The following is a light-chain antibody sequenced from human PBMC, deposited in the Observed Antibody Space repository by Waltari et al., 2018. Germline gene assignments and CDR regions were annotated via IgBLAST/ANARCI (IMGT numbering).Light chain of an antibody. Sequence: QLMLTQSPSASASLGASVELSCTLSSGHRNYAIAWHQQQPEKGPRFLMKVNSDGSHDKGDGIPVRFSGSSSGAERYLSISSLQSEDEADYYCQTWGTGIHWVFGGGTKLTVL. CDR1: SGHRNYA. CDR3: QTWGTGIHWV. CDR2: VNSDGSH. J-gene: IGLJ3*02. V-gene: IGLV4-69*01.